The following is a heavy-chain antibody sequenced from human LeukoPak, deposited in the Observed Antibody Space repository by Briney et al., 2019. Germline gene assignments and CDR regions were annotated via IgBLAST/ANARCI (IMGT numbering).Heavy chain of an antibody. CDR3: TRLPTDSSGYYYDY. J-gene: IGHJ4*02. CDR2: IKTKANGYAT. V-gene: IGHV3-73*01. Sequence: GGSLRLSCATPGFTFSGSPMHWVRQASGRGLEWVGRIKTKANGYATVYAASVKGRFTISRDDSKNTAYLQMNSLKTEDTAVYYCTRLPTDSSGYYYDYWGQGTLVTVSS. CDR1: GFTFSGSP. D-gene: IGHD3-22*01.